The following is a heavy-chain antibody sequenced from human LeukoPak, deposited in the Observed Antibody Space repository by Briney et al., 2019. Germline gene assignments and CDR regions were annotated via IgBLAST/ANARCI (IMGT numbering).Heavy chain of an antibody. CDR1: GFTFSSYG. CDR2: ISYDGSNK. D-gene: IGHD2-21*02. Sequence: GGSLRLSCAASGFTFSSYGMHWVCQAPGKGLEWVAVISYDGSNKYYADSVKGRFTISRDNSKNTLYLQMNSLRAEDTAVYYCAKATVEGDTYYYYYGMDVWGQGTTVTVSS. J-gene: IGHJ6*02. V-gene: IGHV3-30*18. CDR3: AKATVEGDTYYYYYGMDV.